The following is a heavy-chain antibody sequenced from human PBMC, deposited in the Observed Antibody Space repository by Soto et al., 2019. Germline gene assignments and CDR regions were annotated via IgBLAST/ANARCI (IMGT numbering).Heavy chain of an antibody. CDR1: GGSISSGGYY. CDR2: IYYSGST. D-gene: IGHD3-3*01. V-gene: IGHV4-31*03. Sequence: SETLSLTCTVSGGSISSGGYYWSWIRQHPGKGLEWIGYIYYSGSTYCNPSLKSRVTISVDTSKNQFSLKLSSVTAADTAVYYCARDRITIFGVVKTYYYYYGMDVWGQGTTVTVSS. CDR3: ARDRITIFGVVKTYYYYYGMDV. J-gene: IGHJ6*02.